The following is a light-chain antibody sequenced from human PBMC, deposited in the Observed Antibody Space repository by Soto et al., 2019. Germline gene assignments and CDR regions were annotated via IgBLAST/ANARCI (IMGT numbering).Light chain of an antibody. V-gene: IGKV1-5*03. J-gene: IGKJ1*01. CDR3: QHYNSYSEA. CDR1: QTISSW. CDR2: KAS. Sequence: IRINQSPSTLAVSVDDSVTITCRASQTISSWLVWYQQKPGKAPKLLIYKASTLTSGVPSRFSGSGSGTEFTLTISSLQPDDFATYYCQHYNSYSEAFGQGTKVDIK.